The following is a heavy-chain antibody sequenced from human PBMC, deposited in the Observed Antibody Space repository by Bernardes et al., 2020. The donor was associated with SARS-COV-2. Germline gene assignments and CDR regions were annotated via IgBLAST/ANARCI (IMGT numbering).Heavy chain of an antibody. CDR2: IYYSGNT. CDR3: ASESARTYYYGMDV. J-gene: IGHJ6*02. CDR1: GGSISSSSYY. D-gene: IGHD6-6*01. Sequence: SETLSLTCTVSGGSISSSSYYWGWIRQPPGKGLEWIGNIYYSGNTYYNPSLKSRVTISVDTSKNQFSLKLNSVTAADTAVYYCASESARTYYYGMDVWGQGTTVTVSS. V-gene: IGHV4-39*01.